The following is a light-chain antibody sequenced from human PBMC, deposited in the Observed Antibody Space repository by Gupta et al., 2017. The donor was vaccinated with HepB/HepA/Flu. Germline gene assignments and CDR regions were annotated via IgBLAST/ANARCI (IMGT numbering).Light chain of an antibody. Sequence: HSALTQPASVSASPGQSITISCTGTGRGVGGYNLVSWYQQHPGKAPKLLIYEVSRRPSGVSHSFSGAKSGNTASLTISGLQAEDEADYYCASDASVSSYVIFGGGTKPTIL. V-gene: IGLV2-23*02. CDR3: ASDASVSSYVI. CDR1: GRGVGGYNL. J-gene: IGLJ2*01. CDR2: EVS.